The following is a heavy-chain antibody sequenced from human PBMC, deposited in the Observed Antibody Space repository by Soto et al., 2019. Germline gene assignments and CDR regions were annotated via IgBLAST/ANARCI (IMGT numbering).Heavy chain of an antibody. Sequence: ASVKVSCKASGYTFPRYGINWVRHAPGQGLEWMGWISAYNGNTNYAQKLQGRVTMTTETSTSTAYMELRSLRSDDTAVYYCARDVYDFWSGYLYYYGMDVWGQGTTLTVSS. CDR2: ISAYNGNT. CDR1: GYTFPRYG. D-gene: IGHD3-3*01. V-gene: IGHV1-18*04. J-gene: IGHJ6*02. CDR3: ARDVYDFWSGYLYYYGMDV.